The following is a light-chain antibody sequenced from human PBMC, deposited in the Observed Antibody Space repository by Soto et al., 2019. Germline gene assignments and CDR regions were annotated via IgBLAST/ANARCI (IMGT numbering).Light chain of an antibody. CDR1: QSVSSSY. J-gene: IGKJ5*01. CDR3: QQRTNWPPT. Sequence: EIVLTQSPGSLSLSPGERASLSCRASQSVSSSYLAWYQQIPGQAPRLLIYGVSSRATDIPDRFSGSGSGTDFTLTISRLEPEDFAVYYCQQRTNWPPTFGQGTRLEIK. V-gene: IGKV3D-20*02. CDR2: GVS.